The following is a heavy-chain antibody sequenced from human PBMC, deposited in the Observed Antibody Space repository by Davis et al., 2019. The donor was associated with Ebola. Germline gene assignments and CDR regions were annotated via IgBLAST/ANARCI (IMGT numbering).Heavy chain of an antibody. V-gene: IGHV4-61*05. CDR1: GVSISSSSYY. J-gene: IGHJ6*02. D-gene: IGHD3-10*01. CDR2: IYYSGST. Sequence: MPSETLSLTCTVSGVSISSSSYYWGWIRQPPGKGLEWIGYIYYSGSTNYNPSLKSRVTISVDTSKNQFSLKLSSVTAADTAVYYCARWGERYGSGSYHRPLYGMDVWGQGTTVTVSS. CDR3: ARWGERYGSGSYHRPLYGMDV.